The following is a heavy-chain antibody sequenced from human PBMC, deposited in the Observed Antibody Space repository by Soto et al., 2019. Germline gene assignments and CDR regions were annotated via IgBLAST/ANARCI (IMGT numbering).Heavy chain of an antibody. CDR3: AKDQTYYDFWSGFSALYYFDY. Sequence: GGSLRLSCAASGFTFSSYAMSWVRQAPGKGLEWVSAISGSGGSTYYADSVKGRFTISRDNSKNTLYLQMNSLRAEDTAVYYCAKDQTYYDFWSGFSALYYFDYWGQGTLVTVSS. V-gene: IGHV3-23*01. D-gene: IGHD3-3*01. CDR2: ISGSGGST. CDR1: GFTFSSYA. J-gene: IGHJ4*02.